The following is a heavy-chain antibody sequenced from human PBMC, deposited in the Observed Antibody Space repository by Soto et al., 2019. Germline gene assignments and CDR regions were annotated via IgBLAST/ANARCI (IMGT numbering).Heavy chain of an antibody. Sequence: GGSLRLSCAASGFTFSSYAMSWVRQAPGKGLEWVSAISGSGGSTYYADSVKGRFTIPRENSKNTLYLQMNSLRTEDTAVYYCAKGNVDFWSGYHFYYYYMDVWGKGTTVTVSS. J-gene: IGHJ6*03. D-gene: IGHD3-3*01. V-gene: IGHV3-23*01. CDR2: ISGSGGST. CDR1: GFTFSSYA. CDR3: AKGNVDFWSGYHFYYYYMDV.